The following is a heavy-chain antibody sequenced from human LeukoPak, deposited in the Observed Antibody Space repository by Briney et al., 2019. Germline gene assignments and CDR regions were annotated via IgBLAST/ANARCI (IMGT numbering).Heavy chain of an antibody. Sequence: GASVKVSCKASGYTFTGYYMHWVRQAPGQGLEWMGWINPNSGGTNYAQKFQGRVTMTRDTSISTAYMELSRLRSDDTAVYYCARDAPSYGDYNFDYWGQGTLVTVSS. D-gene: IGHD4-17*01. J-gene: IGHJ4*02. V-gene: IGHV1-2*02. CDR3: ARDAPSYGDYNFDY. CDR1: GYTFTGYY. CDR2: INPNSGGT.